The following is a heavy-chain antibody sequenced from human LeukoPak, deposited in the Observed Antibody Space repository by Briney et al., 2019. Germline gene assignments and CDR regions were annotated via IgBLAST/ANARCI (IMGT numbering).Heavy chain of an antibody. J-gene: IGHJ4*02. Sequence: SETLSLTCTVSGASISSSSYYWGWIRQPPGEGLEWIGSIYYGGSTYYNPSLKSRVTISVDTSKNQFSLKLSSVTAADTAVYYCARAFYDSSGYYSPLRYWGQGTLVTVSS. CDR2: IYYGGST. V-gene: IGHV4-39*07. CDR3: ARAFYDSSGYYSPLRY. D-gene: IGHD3-22*01. CDR1: GASISSSSYY.